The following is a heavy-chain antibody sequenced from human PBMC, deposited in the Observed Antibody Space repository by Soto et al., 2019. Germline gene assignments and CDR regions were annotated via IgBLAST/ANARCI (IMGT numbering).Heavy chain of an antibody. CDR2: IIPIFGTT. V-gene: IGHV1-69*01. Sequence: QVQLVQSGAEVKKPGSSVKVSCKASGGTFSGYAISWVRQAPGQGLEWMGGIIPIFGTTSYSQKFQGRLMIAADESTSTAYMQLSSLRSEDTAVYYCARDAKGVTTPFDYWGQGTLVTVSS. CDR3: ARDAKGVTTPFDY. D-gene: IGHD2-21*02. J-gene: IGHJ4*02. CDR1: GGTFSGYA.